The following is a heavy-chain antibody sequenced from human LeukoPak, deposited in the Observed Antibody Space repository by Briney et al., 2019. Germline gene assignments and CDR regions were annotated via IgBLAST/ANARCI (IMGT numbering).Heavy chain of an antibody. CDR3: ARAGGDILTGYYLPFDY. V-gene: IGHV3-30*03. D-gene: IGHD3-9*01. J-gene: IGHJ4*02. Sequence: GRSLRLSCAASGFTFSSYGMHWVRQAPGKGLEWVAVISYDGSNKYYADSVKGRYTISRDNAKNSLYLQMNSLRAEDTAVYYCARAGGDILTGYYLPFDYWGQGTLVTVSS. CDR2: ISYDGSNK. CDR1: GFTFSSYG.